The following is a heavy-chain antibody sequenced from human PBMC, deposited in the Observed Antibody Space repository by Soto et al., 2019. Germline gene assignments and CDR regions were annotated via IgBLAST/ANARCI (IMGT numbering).Heavy chain of an antibody. V-gene: IGHV4-31*03. CDR2: IYYSGST. CDR1: GGSISSGGYY. CDR3: ARRNYGDAFDI. J-gene: IGHJ3*02. D-gene: IGHD3-16*01. Sequence: SETLSLTCTVSGGSISSGGYYWSWIRQHPGKGLEWIGYIYYSGSTYYNPSLKSRVTISVDTSKNQFSLKLSSVTAADTAVYYCARRNYGDAFDIWGQGTMVTVSS.